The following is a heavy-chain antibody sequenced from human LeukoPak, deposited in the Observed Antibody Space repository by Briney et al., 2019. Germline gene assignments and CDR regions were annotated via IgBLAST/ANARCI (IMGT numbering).Heavy chain of an antibody. CDR1: GFIFSGYW. Sequence: PGGSLRLSCAGSGFIFSGYWMHWVRQAPGKGLVWVSRIKTDGSTTYYADSVKGRFTVSRDNAKNTLYLQMNSLRAEDTAVYYCARDIYGYFDLWGRGTLVTVSS. D-gene: IGHD3-16*01. CDR3: ARDIYGYFDL. CDR2: IKTDGSTT. J-gene: IGHJ2*01. V-gene: IGHV3-74*01.